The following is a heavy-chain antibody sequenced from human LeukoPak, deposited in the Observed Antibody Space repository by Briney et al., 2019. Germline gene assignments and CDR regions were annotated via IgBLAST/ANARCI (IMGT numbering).Heavy chain of an antibody. V-gene: IGHV1-18*01. D-gene: IGHD6-19*01. Sequence: ASVKVSCKASGYTFTNIGISWVRQAPGQGLEWMGWISVYNGNTNYAEKVQGRVSMTADTSTRTAYMELRSLRSDDTAVYYCARAGGWAREDYKGEAFDIWGQGTKVTVSS. J-gene: IGHJ3*02. CDR3: ARAGGWAREDYKGEAFDI. CDR2: ISVYNGNT. CDR1: GYTFTNIG.